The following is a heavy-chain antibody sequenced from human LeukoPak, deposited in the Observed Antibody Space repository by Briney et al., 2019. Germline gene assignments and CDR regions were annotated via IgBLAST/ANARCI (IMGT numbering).Heavy chain of an antibody. CDR2: IYYIGST. CDR3: ARENYYGMEV. V-gene: IGHV4-39*07. CDR1: GGSISSSGYY. J-gene: IGHJ6*02. Sequence: SETLSLTCIVSGGSISSSGYYWGWIRQPPGKGLEWIGSIYYIGSTNYNPSLKSRVTMSVDTSKNQFSLKLNSVTAADTAVYYCARENYYGMEVWGQGTTVIVSS.